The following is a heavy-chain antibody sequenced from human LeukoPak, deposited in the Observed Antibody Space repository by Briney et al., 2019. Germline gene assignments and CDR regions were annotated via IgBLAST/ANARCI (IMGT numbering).Heavy chain of an antibody. CDR2: IYHSGST. D-gene: IGHD3-22*01. J-gene: IGHJ4*02. CDR3: ARTPIYYYDNSGYYN. Sequence: SETLSLTCAVSGGSISSSNWWSWVRQPPGKGLEWIGEIYHSGSTNYNPSLKSRVTISVDKSKNQFSLKLSSVTAADTAVYYCARTPIYYYDNSGYYNWGQGTLVTVSS. CDR1: GGSISSSNW. V-gene: IGHV4-4*02.